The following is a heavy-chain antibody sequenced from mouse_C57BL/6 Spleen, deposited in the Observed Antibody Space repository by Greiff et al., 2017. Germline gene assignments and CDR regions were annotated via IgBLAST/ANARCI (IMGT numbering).Heavy chain of an antibody. CDR3: AREDGNY. J-gene: IGHJ2*01. CDR1: GFTFSSYG. CDR2: ISSGGSYT. D-gene: IGHD2-1*01. Sequence: EVKLMESGGDLVKPGGSLKLSCAASGFTFSSYGMSWVRQTPDKRLEWVATISSGGSYTYYPDSVKGRFPISRDNAKNTLYLQMSSLKSEDTAMYYCAREDGNYWGQGTTLTVSS. V-gene: IGHV5-6*01.